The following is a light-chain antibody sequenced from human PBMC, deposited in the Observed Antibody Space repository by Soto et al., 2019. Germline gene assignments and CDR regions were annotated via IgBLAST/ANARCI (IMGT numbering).Light chain of an antibody. CDR3: QQYNSYPWT. Sequence: EILMTQSPAPLSVSPGERATLSCRASQSVSSNLAWYQQKPGQAPRLLIYGASTRATGIPARFSGSGSGTEFTLTITSLQPDDFATYYCQQYNSYPWTFGQGTKVDIK. V-gene: IGKV3-15*01. J-gene: IGKJ1*01. CDR1: QSVSSN. CDR2: GAS.